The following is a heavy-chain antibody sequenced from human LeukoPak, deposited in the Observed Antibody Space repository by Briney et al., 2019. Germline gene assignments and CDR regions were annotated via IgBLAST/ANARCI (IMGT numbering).Heavy chain of an antibody. Sequence: GGSLRLSCAASGFTFSSYAMHWVRQAPGKGLEYVSAISSNGGSTYYANSVKGRFTISRDNSKNTLYLQMGSLRAEDMAVYYCATASFYGDSRPGYWGQGTLVTVSS. D-gene: IGHD4-17*01. CDR1: GFTFSSYA. J-gene: IGHJ4*02. CDR2: ISSNGGST. V-gene: IGHV3-64*01. CDR3: ATASFYGDSRPGY.